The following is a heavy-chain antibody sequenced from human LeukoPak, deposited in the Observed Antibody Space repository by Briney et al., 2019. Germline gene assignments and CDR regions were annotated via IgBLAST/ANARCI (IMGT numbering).Heavy chain of an antibody. D-gene: IGHD5-18*01. CDR1: GGSIGSYY. J-gene: IGHJ6*03. Sequence: PSETLSLTCTVSGGSIGSYYWSWIRQPAGKGLEWIGRIYTSGSTNYNPSHKSRVTMSVDTSKNQFSLKLSSVTAADTAVYYCARDTAMFTTYYYYYMDVWGKGTTVTVSS. V-gene: IGHV4-4*07. CDR3: ARDTAMFTTYYYYYMDV. CDR2: IYTSGST.